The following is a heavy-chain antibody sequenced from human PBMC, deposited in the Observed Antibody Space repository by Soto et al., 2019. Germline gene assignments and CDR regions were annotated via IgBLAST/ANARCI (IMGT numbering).Heavy chain of an antibody. V-gene: IGHV3-23*01. CDR2: ISGSGGST. Sequence: EVQLLESGGGLVQPGGSLRLSCAASGFTFSSYAMSWVRQAPGKGLEWVSTISGSGGSTYYADSVKGRFTISRDNSQNALYLQRSSLRAEDTVVYYCARDVHIVATTGYLDSWVPGTRVTVSS. CDR3: ARDVHIVATTGYLDS. D-gene: IGHD5-12*01. CDR1: GFTFSSYA. J-gene: IGHJ4*02.